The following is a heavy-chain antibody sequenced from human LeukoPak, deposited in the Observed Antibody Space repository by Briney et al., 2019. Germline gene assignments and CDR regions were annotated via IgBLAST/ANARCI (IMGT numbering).Heavy chain of an antibody. V-gene: IGHV4-39*07. CDR1: GGSISSSSYS. J-gene: IGHJ4*02. Sequence: PSETLSLTCTVSGGSISSSSYSWGWIRQPPGKGLEWIGSIYYSGSTYYNPSLKSRVTISVDTSKNQFSLKLSSVTAADTAVYYCARKYYYDSSGYYHYFDYWGQGTLVTVSS. CDR3: ARKYYYDSSGYYHYFDY. CDR2: IYYSGST. D-gene: IGHD3-22*01.